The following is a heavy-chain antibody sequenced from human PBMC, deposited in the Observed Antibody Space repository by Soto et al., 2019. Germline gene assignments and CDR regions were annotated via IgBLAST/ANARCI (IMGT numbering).Heavy chain of an antibody. CDR3: AKDRYCSSTSCSSLNS. CDR2: ISGRAGNT. CDR1: GFTFASYT. V-gene: IGHV3-23*01. D-gene: IGHD2-2*01. Sequence: GGSLRLSCAASGFTFASYTMTWVRQAPGKGLEWVSVISGRAGNTYYADSVKGRFTISRDNSKNTLYLYMSSLRAEDTALYYCAKDRYCSSTSCSSLNSWGQGTLVTVSS. J-gene: IGHJ5*02.